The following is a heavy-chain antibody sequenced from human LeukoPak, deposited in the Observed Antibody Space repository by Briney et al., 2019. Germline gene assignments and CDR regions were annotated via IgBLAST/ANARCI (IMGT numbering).Heavy chain of an antibody. J-gene: IGHJ4*02. V-gene: IGHV1-2*02. CDR2: INPNSGGT. CDR1: GYTFTGYY. D-gene: IGHD3-10*01. CDR3: ARYGSGSYSLYY. Sequence: ASVQVSCKASGYTFTGYYMHWVRQALGQGLEWMGWINPNSGGTNYAQKFQGRVTMTRDTSISTAYMELSRLRSDDTAVYYCARYGSGSYSLYYWGQGTLVTVSS.